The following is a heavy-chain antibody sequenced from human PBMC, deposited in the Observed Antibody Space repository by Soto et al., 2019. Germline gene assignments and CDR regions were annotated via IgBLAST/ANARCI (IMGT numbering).Heavy chain of an antibody. CDR1: GFTFSNYA. V-gene: IGHV3-23*01. CDR3: AKASLAHQPLLSYDY. CDR2: VSGSGGAT. J-gene: IGHJ4*02. D-gene: IGHD2-2*01. Sequence: GGSLRLSCAASGFTFSNYAMSWVRQAPGKGLEWVAVVSGSGGATFYADSVKGRFTISRDNTKNMLFLQMNRLRVEDTAVYYCAKASLAHQPLLSYDYWGQGTLVTVSS.